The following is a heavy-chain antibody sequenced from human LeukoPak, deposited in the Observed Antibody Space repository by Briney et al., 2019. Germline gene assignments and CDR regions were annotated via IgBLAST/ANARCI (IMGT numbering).Heavy chain of an antibody. J-gene: IGHJ3*02. D-gene: IGHD3-10*01. CDR3: ARTRGNAFDI. CDR2: VNTDGDST. V-gene: IGHV3-74*01. Sequence: GGSLRLSCAASGFTFSSYAMSWVRQAPGKGLEWVSRVNTDGDSTIYADFVEGRFTISRDNAKNTLYLRTRTLRAEDTAVYYCARTRGNAFDIWGLGTLVTVSS. CDR1: GFTFSSYA.